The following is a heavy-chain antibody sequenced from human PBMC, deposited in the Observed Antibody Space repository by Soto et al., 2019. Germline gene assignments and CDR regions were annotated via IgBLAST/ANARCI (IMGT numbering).Heavy chain of an antibody. J-gene: IGHJ6*03. D-gene: IGHD3-10*01. Sequence: QVQLQQWGAGLLKPSETLSLTCAVYGGSFSGYYWSWIRQPPGKGLEWIGEINHSGSTNYNPSLTSRVSISVDTSKNQFSLKLSSVTAADTAVYYCARAPYYYGSGSYYRGYYYYMDVWGKGTTVTVSS. CDR3: ARAPYYYGSGSYYRGYYYYMDV. V-gene: IGHV4-34*01. CDR1: GGSFSGYY. CDR2: INHSGST.